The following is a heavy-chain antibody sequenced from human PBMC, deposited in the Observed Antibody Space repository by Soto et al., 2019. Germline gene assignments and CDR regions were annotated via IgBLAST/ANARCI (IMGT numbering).Heavy chain of an antibody. V-gene: IGHV3-23*01. CDR1: GFTFSSYA. CDR3: AKGRGPGHGSGYYWYFDL. D-gene: IGHD3-22*01. J-gene: IGHJ2*01. CDR2: ISGSGGST. Sequence: EVQLLESGGGLVQPGGSLRLSCAASGFTFSSYAMSWVRQAPGKGLECVSAISGSGGSTYYADSVKGRFTISRDNSKNTLYLQMNSLRAEDTAVYYCAKGRGPGHGSGYYWYFDLWGRGTLVTVSS.